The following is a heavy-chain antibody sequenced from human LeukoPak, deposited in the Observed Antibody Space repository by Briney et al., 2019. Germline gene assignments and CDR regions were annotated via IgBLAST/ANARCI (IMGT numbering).Heavy chain of an antibody. CDR3: ATIGRGTIDY. D-gene: IGHD1-26*01. CDR1: GLTSGIYA. J-gene: IGHJ4*02. CDR2: IKGETNDETT. V-gene: IGHV3-15*07. Sequence: GGSLSLSCAASGLTSGIYAMNWVRQAPGKGLEWVGRIKGETNDETTDYAAPVKDRFIISRDDSRNTLYLQMNSLKSEDTAVYYCATIGRGTIDYWGQGILVTVSS.